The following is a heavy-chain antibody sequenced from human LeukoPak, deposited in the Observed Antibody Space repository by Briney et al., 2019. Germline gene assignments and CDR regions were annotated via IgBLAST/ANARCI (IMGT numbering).Heavy chain of an antibody. V-gene: IGHV1-18*01. CDR1: GYTFTSYG. Sequence: ASVKVSCKASGYTFTSYGISWVRQALGQGLGWLGWISAYNGNTNYAQKLQGRVTMTTDTSTSTAYMELRSLRSDDTAVYYCAKDRSFGRSDGFDIWGQGTMVTVSS. J-gene: IGHJ3*02. CDR2: ISAYNGNT. D-gene: IGHD2-15*01. CDR3: AKDRSFGRSDGFDI.